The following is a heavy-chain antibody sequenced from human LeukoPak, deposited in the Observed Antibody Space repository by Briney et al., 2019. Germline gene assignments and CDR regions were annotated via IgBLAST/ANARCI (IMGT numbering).Heavy chain of an antibody. V-gene: IGHV1-8*01. J-gene: IGHJ4*02. Sequence: GASVTVSYKPSGYTFTNYDINWVRQAPGQGLEWMGWMNPNSGNTGYAQKFQGRVTTTRNTSISTAYMELSSLRSEDTAVYYCARGGPRDGYNLDYWGQGTLVTVSS. CDR1: GYTFTNYD. CDR3: ARGGPRDGYNLDY. CDR2: MNPNSGNT. D-gene: IGHD5-24*01.